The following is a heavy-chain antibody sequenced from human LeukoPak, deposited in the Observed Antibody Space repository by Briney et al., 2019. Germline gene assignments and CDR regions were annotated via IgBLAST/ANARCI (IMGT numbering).Heavy chain of an antibody. CDR3: ARDMKHIAVAGTGAYYYYGMDV. CDR1: GFTFSSYA. CDR2: ISYDGSNK. V-gene: IGHV3-30*04. J-gene: IGHJ6*02. D-gene: IGHD6-19*01. Sequence: TGRSLRLSCAASGFTFSSYAMHWVRQAPGKGLEWVAVISYDGSNKYYADSVKGRFTISRDNSKNTLYLQMNSLRAEDTAVYYCARDMKHIAVAGTGAYYYYGMDVWGQGKTVTVSS.